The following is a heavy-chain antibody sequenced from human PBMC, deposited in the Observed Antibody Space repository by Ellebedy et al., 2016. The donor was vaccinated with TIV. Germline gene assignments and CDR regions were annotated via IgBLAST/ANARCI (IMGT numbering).Heavy chain of an antibody. CDR2: IKSKTEGGTT. D-gene: IGHD3-10*01. CDR1: GFTFSTYW. J-gene: IGHJ4*02. V-gene: IGHV3-15*01. CDR3: TRVFRGGSLDY. Sequence: GESLKISXAASGFTFSTYWMAWVRQAPGKGLEWVGRIKSKTEGGTTDYAAPVKGRFTISRDDSKTTLYLQMNSLKTEDTGVYYCTRVFRGGSLDYWGQGTLVTVSS.